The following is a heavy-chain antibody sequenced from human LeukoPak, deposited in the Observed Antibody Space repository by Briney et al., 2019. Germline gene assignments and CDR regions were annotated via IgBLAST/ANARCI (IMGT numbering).Heavy chain of an antibody. V-gene: IGHV1-18*01. D-gene: IGHD5-12*01. Sequence: ASLKGSCETSGYTFTSDGIRWVRQAPGQGLEWMGWISAYNGNTQYAQKLQGGVTMTTHTSPSTAYMELRRLRSDDTAVYYCARVVIVSGYDFNGWAPYYYYYGMDVWGQGTTVTVSS. CDR2: ISAYNGNT. CDR3: ARVVIVSGYDFNGWAPYYYYYGMDV. J-gene: IGHJ6*02. CDR1: GYTFTSDG.